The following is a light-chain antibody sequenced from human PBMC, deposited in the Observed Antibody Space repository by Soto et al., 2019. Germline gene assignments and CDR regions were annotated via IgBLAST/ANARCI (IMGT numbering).Light chain of an antibody. CDR3: SSYTTTTTWL. V-gene: IGLV2-14*01. Sequence: QSVLTQPASVSGSPGQSITISCTGTFTDIGTFNYVSWYQQHPGKAPKLVIYEVTNRPSGVSFRFSGSKSGNTASLTISGLRAEDEGDYFCSSYTTTTTWLFGGGTKLTVL. J-gene: IGLJ3*02. CDR1: FTDIGTFNY. CDR2: EVT.